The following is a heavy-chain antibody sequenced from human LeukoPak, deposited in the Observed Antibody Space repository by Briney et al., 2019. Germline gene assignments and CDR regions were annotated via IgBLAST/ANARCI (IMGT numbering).Heavy chain of an antibody. CDR3: AKSPGTELLWFGEYNFLELPDN. D-gene: IGHD3-10*01. CDR2: ISYDGSNK. Sequence: PGGSLRLSCAASGFTFSSYGMHWVRQAPGKGLEWVAVISYDGSNKYYADSVKGRFTISRDNSKNTLYLQMNSLRAEDTAVYYCAKSPGTELLWFGEYNFLELPDNWGQGTLVTVSS. J-gene: IGHJ4*02. CDR1: GFTFSSYG. V-gene: IGHV3-30*18.